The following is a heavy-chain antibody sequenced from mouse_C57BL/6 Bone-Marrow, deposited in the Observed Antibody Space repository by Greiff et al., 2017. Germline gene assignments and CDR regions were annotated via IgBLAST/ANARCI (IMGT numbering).Heavy chain of an antibody. CDR3: ARGDYYGRSLGRDY. CDR2: INPSSGDT. D-gene: IGHD1-1*01. Sequence: QVQLQQSGAELARPGASVNMSCKASGYTFTSYTMHWVKQRPGQGLEWIGYINPSSGDTNYNQKFKDKATLTADKSSSTAYMQLSSLTSEYSAAXDCARGDYYGRSLGRDYWGQGTTLTVSS. J-gene: IGHJ2*01. V-gene: IGHV1-4*01. CDR1: GYTFTSYT.